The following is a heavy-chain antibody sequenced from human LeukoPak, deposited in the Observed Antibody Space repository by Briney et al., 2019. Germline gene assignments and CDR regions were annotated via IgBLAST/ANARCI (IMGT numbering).Heavy chain of an antibody. CDR3: ARGGYDFWSGYYTSAFFDY. CDR2: ISGSGGST. Sequence: GGSLRLSCAASGFTFSSYAMSWVRQAPGKGLEWVSAISGSGGSTYYADSVKGRFTISRDNSKNTLYLQMNSLRAEDTAVYYCARGGYDFWSGYYTSAFFDYWGQGTLVTVSS. V-gene: IGHV3-23*01. CDR1: GFTFSSYA. J-gene: IGHJ4*02. D-gene: IGHD3-3*01.